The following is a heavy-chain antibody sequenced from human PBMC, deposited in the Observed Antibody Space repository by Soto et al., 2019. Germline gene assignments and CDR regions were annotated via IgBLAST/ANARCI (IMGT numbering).Heavy chain of an antibody. CDR1: GYSFKNYA. V-gene: IGHV1-3*01. J-gene: IGHJ4*02. D-gene: IGHD3-3*01. Sequence: ASVKVSCKATGYSFKNYAVHWVRQAPGQRLEWMGFTNEGSGNTRFSQKFQGRISITRDTSASTVYLDLSSLTSEDTAIYYCARDDRSVSGVVTIEHWGPGTLVAVSS. CDR3: ARDDRSVSGVVTIEH. CDR2: TNEGSGNT.